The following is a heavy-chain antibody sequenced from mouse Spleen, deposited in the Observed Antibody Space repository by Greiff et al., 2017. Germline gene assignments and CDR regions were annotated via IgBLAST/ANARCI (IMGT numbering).Heavy chain of an antibody. J-gene: IGHJ4*01. Sequence: QVQLQQPGAELVKPGASVKLSCKASGYTFTSYWMHWVKQRPGQGLEWIGMIHPNSGSTNYNEKFKSKATLTVDKSSSTAYMQLSSLTSEDSAEYYCAREGYDYIYAMDYWGQGTSVTVSS. CDR1: GYTFTSYW. CDR2: IHPNSGST. CDR3: AREGYDYIYAMDY. D-gene: IGHD2-4*01. V-gene: IGHV1-64*01.